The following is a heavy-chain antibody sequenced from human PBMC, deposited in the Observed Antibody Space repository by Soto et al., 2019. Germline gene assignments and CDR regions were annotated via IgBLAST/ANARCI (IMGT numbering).Heavy chain of an antibody. CDR3: AKDSTVTTSLYSYYYGLDV. J-gene: IGHJ6*02. V-gene: IGHV3-23*01. Sequence: EVQLLVSGGGLVQPGGSLRLSCAASGFTFNNYAMSWVRQGPDKGLEWVSAISGRGGSTYYADSVKGRFTISRDNSKNTLFLQMNSLRAEDTAVYYCAKDSTVTTSLYSYYYGLDVWGQGTTVTVSS. CDR2: ISGRGGST. D-gene: IGHD4-17*01. CDR1: GFTFNNYA.